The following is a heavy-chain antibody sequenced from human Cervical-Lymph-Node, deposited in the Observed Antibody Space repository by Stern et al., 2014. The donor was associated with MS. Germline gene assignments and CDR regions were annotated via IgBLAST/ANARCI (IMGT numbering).Heavy chain of an antibody. CDR2: IIPILGAA. V-gene: IGHV1-69*04. CDR1: GGTFSAYG. J-gene: IGHJ4*02. Sequence: VQLVQSGAEVKKPGSSVKVSCKTSGGTFSAYGISWVRQAPGQGLEWMGRIIPILGAADYAQKFRGRLTITATKSTTTAYMELSRMRSEDTAVYFCASLRPGTAFVVQDYWGQGTLVIVSS. D-gene: IGHD1-1*01. CDR3: ASLRPGTAFVVQDY.